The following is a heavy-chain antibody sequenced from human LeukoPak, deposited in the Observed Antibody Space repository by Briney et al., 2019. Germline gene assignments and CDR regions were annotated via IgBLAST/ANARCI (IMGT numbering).Heavy chain of an antibody. J-gene: IGHJ4*02. CDR3: ARMSAVVGDYFDY. CDR2: INPNSGGT. CDR1: GYTFTGYY. D-gene: IGHD2-15*01. V-gene: IGHV1-2*02. Sequence: ASVKVSCKASGYTFTGYYMHWVRQAPGQGLEWMGWINPNSGGTNYAQKFQGRVTMTTDTSTSTAYMELRSLRSDDTAVYYCARMSAVVGDYFDYWGQGTLVTVSS.